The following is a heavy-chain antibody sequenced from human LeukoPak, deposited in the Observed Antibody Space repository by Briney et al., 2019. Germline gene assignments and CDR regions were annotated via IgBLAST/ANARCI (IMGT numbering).Heavy chain of an antibody. V-gene: IGHV4-59*12. J-gene: IGHJ3*02. CDR2: IYYSGST. CDR3: ARDCSGGSCYGAFDI. Sequence: SETLSLTCAVYGGSFSSYYWGWIRQPPGKGLEWIGYIYYSGSTNYNPSLKSRVTISVDTSENRFSLKLSSVTATDTAVYYCARDCSGGSCYGAFDIWGQGTMVTVSS. CDR1: GGSFSSYY. D-gene: IGHD2-15*01.